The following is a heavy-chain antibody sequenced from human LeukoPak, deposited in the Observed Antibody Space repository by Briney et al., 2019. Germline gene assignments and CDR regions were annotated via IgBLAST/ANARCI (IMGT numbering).Heavy chain of an antibody. J-gene: IGHJ5*02. CDR3: ARRSGSSASYAFDP. CDR2: ISSSGSTI. Sequence: GGSLRLSCAASGFTFGDYYMTWIRQAPGKGLECISYISSSGSTIYYADSVKGRFTISRDNAKKSLDLQMNSLRAEDTAVYYCARRSGSSASYAFDPWGQGTLVTVSS. V-gene: IGHV3-11*01. D-gene: IGHD6-25*01. CDR1: GFTFGDYY.